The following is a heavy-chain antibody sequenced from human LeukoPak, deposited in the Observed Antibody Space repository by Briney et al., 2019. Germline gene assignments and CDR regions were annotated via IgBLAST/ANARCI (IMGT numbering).Heavy chain of an antibody. CDR3: ARDPNYYDSSGWDY. CDR1: GYTFTSYD. J-gene: IGHJ4*02. V-gene: IGHV1-8*01. D-gene: IGHD3-22*01. Sequence: ASVKVSCTASGYTFTSYDINWVRQATGQGLEWMGWMDPNSGNTGYAQKFQGRVTMTRNTSISTAYMELSSLRSEDTAVYYCARDPNYYDSSGWDYWGQGTLVTVSS. CDR2: MDPNSGNT.